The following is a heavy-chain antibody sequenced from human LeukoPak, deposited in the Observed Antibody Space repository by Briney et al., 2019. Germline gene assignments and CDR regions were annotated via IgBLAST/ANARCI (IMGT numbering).Heavy chain of an antibody. CDR1: GGSINSYY. V-gene: IGHV4-59*12. Sequence: SETLSLTCTVSGGSINSYYWSWIRQPPGKGLEWIGYIYYSGNTNYNSSLKSRVTISVDTSKNQFSLKLSSVTAADTAVYYCARDKYGAYFDNWGQGTLVTVSS. J-gene: IGHJ4*02. CDR3: ARDKYGAYFDN. CDR2: IYYSGNT. D-gene: IGHD4-17*01.